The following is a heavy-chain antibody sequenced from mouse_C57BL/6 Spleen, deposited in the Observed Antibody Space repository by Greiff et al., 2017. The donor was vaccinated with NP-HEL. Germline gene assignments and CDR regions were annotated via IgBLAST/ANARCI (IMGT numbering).Heavy chain of an antibody. J-gene: IGHJ3*01. Sequence: QVQLKQSGTELVKPGASVKLSCKASGYTFTSYWMHWVKQRPGQGLEWIGNINPSNGGTNYNEKFKSKATLTVDKSSSTAYMQLSSLTSEDSAVYYCAREGSSGYVAWFAYWGQGTLVTVSA. V-gene: IGHV1-53*01. CDR1: GYTFTSYW. CDR2: INPSNGGT. CDR3: AREGSSGYVAWFAY. D-gene: IGHD3-2*02.